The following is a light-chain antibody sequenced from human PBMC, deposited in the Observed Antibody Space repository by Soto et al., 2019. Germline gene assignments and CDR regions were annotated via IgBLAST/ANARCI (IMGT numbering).Light chain of an antibody. CDR2: EVS. CDR3: SSYTTSNTLV. J-gene: IGLJ2*01. CDR1: SSDVGAYTY. Sequence: QSVLTQPASVSGSPGQSITISCTGTSSDVGAYTYVSWYQQHPGKAPKLMIFEVSDRPSGVSNRLSGSKSGNTASLTISGLQAEDEADYYCSSYTTSNTLVFGGGTKLTVL. V-gene: IGLV2-14*01.